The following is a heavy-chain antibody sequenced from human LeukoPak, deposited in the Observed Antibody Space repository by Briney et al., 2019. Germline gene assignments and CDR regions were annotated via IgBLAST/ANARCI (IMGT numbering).Heavy chain of an antibody. CDR2: IYYSGST. Sequence: SETLSLTCTVSGGSISSYYWSWIRQPLGKGLEWIGYIYYSGSTNYNPSLKSRVTISVDTSKNQFSLKLSSVTAADTAVYYCARGPDWRFDYWGQGTLVTVSS. CDR1: GGSISSYY. V-gene: IGHV4-59*01. CDR3: ARGPDWRFDY. D-gene: IGHD3-9*01. J-gene: IGHJ4*02.